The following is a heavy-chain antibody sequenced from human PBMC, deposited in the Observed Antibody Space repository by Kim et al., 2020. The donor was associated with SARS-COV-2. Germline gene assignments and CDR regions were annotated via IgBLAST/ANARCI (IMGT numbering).Heavy chain of an antibody. CDR1: GFTFSNYG. CDR3: VRDDDLAANALDY. J-gene: IGHJ4*02. Sequence: GGSLRLSCAASGFTFSNYGMHWVRQAPGKGLEWLAVILNDGTVDHYADSVMGRFTISRDNSMHRLYLQMNSLRVEDTAVYYCVRDDDLAANALDYWGQGILVTVSS. V-gene: IGHV3-33*01. D-gene: IGHD2-8*01. CDR2: ILNDGTVD.